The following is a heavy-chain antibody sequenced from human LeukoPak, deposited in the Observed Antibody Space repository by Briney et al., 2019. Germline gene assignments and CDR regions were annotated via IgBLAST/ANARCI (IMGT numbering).Heavy chain of an antibody. V-gene: IGHV1-69*04. J-gene: IGHJ6*02. CDR3: ARGFFPGSIIQGYYGMDV. CDR1: GGTFSSYA. CDR2: ITPILGIA. Sequence: ASVKVSCKASGGTFSSYAISWVRQAPGQGLEWMGRITPILGIANYAQKFQGRVTITADKSTSTAYMELSSLRSEDTAVYYCARGFFPGSIIQGYYGMDVWGQGTTVTVSS. D-gene: IGHD3-16*01.